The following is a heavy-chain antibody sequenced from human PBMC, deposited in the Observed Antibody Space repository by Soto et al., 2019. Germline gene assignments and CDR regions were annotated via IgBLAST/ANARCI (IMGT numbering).Heavy chain of an antibody. CDR2: IIPSDGST. CDR3: ARGGTEMAQIGSFDY. Sequence: ASVKVSCKASGYTFINYYMHWVRQAPGQGLEWIGRIIPSDGSTHYAQRFQDRVIMTRDTSTSTVYTELNSLRSEDSAVYYCARGGTEMAQIGSFDYLGQGTLVIVSS. J-gene: IGHJ4*02. V-gene: IGHV1-46*01. CDR1: GYTFINYY. D-gene: IGHD3-16*01.